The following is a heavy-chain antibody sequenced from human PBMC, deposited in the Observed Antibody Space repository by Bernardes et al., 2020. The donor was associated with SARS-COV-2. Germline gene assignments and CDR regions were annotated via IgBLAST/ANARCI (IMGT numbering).Heavy chain of an antibody. V-gene: IGHV4-39*01. D-gene: IGHD3-9*01. CDR1: GGSISSSSYY. CDR2: IYYSGST. J-gene: IGHJ4*02. CDR3: ARLNDFLTGYHYLDY. Sequence: SETLSLTCPLSGGSISSSSYYWGWIRQPPGKGLEWIGRIYYSGSTYYNPSLKSRVPMSVDPSKNQFSLKLSSVTAADTAVYDCARLNDFLTGYHYLDYWGQGNLVTVSP.